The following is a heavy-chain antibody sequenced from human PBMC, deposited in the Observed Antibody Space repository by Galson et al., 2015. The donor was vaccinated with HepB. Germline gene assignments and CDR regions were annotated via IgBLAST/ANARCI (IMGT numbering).Heavy chain of an antibody. Sequence: CAISGDSVSSNSAAWNWIRQSPSRGLEWLGRTYYRSKWYNDYAVSVKSRITINPDTSKNQFSLQLNSVTPEDTAVYYCARAPARNYDILTGFDFDYWGRGTLVTVSS. V-gene: IGHV6-1*01. J-gene: IGHJ4*02. D-gene: IGHD3-9*01. CDR1: GDSVSSNSAA. CDR2: TYYRSKWYN. CDR3: ARAPARNYDILTGFDFDY.